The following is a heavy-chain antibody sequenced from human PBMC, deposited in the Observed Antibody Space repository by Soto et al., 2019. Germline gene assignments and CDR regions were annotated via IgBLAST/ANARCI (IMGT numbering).Heavy chain of an antibody. CDR2: IIPLFGSP. CDR3: ARGQVAGNFYYYGMDV. CDR1: GDTFMNYA. V-gene: IGHV1-69*01. Sequence: QVQLVQSGAEVAKPGSSVKVSCKASGDTFMNYAMSWVRQGPRQGLEWMGGIIPLFGSPKYAQKFKDRVKITADESTSTVYMEVSSLTADDTGVYYWARGQVAGNFYYYGMDVWGQGTTVTVS. D-gene: IGHD6-19*01. J-gene: IGHJ6*02.